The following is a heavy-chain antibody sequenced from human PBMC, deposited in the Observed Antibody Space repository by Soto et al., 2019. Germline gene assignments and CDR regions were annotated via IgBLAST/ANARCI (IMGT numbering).Heavy chain of an antibody. CDR2: VIPLLGAT. V-gene: IGHV1-69*01. Sequence: QVQLVQSGAEVKKPGSSVKVSCKASGGTFRSYVISWVRQAPGQGLEWMGGVIPLLGATNSAQNFQGRVTMTADESSTTANMELTSLRSDDTAVYFCATVSIKGRGSQAAAGQQYNHYYYGMDVWGPGTTVIVSS. J-gene: IGHJ6*02. D-gene: IGHD6-13*01. CDR1: GGTFRSYV. CDR3: ATVSIKGRGSQAAAGQQYNHYYYGMDV.